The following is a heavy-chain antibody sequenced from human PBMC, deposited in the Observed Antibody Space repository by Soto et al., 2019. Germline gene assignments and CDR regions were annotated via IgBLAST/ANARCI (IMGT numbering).Heavy chain of an antibody. J-gene: IGHJ6*02. CDR2: ISSSSSYI. V-gene: IGHV3-21*01. Sequence: PGGSLRLSCAASGFTFSSYSMNWVRQAPGKGLEWVSSISSSSSYIYYADSVKGRFTISRDNTKNSLYLQMNSLRAEDTAVYYCARDYYYDSSGYYKDSFYYYGMDVWGQGTTVTVSS. D-gene: IGHD3-22*01. CDR1: GFTFSSYS. CDR3: ARDYYYDSSGYYKDSFYYYGMDV.